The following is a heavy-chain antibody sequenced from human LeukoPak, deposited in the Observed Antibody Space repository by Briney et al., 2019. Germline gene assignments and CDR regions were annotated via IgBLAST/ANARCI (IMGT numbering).Heavy chain of an antibody. V-gene: IGHV6-1*01. Sequence: SQTLSLTCAISGDTVSSNSAAWNWIRQSPSRSLEWLGRTYYRSKWYHDYATSVKSRMTINPDTSKNQVSLQLKSVIPEDTAVYYCARGTNDYADPVFDSWGQGTLVTVSS. CDR2: TYYRSKWYH. CDR1: GDTVSSNSAA. CDR3: ARGTNDYADPVFDS. J-gene: IGHJ4*02. D-gene: IGHD4-17*01.